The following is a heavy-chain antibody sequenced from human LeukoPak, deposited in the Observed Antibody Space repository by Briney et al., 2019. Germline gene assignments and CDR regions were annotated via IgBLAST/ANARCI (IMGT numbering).Heavy chain of an antibody. CDR3: AREAEDAFDI. CDR1: GFTFSSYS. CDR2: ISSSSSYI. V-gene: IGHV3-21*01. Sequence: GGSLRLSCAASGFTFSSYSMNWVRQAPGKGLEWVSSISSSSSYIYYADTVKGRFTISRDNAKNSLYLQMNSLRAEDTAVYYCAREAEDAFDIWGQGTMVTVSS. J-gene: IGHJ3*02.